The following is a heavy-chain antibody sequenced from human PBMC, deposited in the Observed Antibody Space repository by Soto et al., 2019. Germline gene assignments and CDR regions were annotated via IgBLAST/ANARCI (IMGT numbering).Heavy chain of an antibody. V-gene: IGHV3-33*01. J-gene: IGHJ4*02. CDR3: ARDNTAMVTLMDDY. Sequence: QVQLVESGGGVVQPGRSLRLSCAASGFTFSSYGMHWVRQAPGKGLEWVAVIWYDGSNKYYADSVKGRFTISRDNSKNTLYLQMNSLRAEDTAVYYCARDNTAMVTLMDDYWGQGTLVTVSS. D-gene: IGHD5-18*01. CDR1: GFTFSSYG. CDR2: IWYDGSNK.